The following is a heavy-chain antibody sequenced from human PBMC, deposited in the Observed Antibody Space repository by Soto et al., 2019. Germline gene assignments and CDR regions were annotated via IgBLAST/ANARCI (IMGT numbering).Heavy chain of an antibody. D-gene: IGHD4-4*01. V-gene: IGHV3-7*01. CDR2: IKQDGSEK. CDR3: ARDKPHQVPFIYSNYPQGEYYYYGMDV. J-gene: IGHJ6*02. CDR1: GFTFSSYW. Sequence: HPGGSLRLSCAASGFTFSSYWMSWVRQAPGKGLEWVANIKQDGSEKYYVDSVKGRFTISRDNAKNSLYLQMNSLRAEDTAVYYCARDKPHQVPFIYSNYPQGEYYYYGMDVWGQGTTVTVSS.